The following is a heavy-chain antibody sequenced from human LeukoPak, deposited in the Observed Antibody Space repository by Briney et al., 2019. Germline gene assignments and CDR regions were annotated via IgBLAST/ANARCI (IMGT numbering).Heavy chain of an antibody. V-gene: IGHV3-23*01. CDR2: ISGSGGST. D-gene: IGHD2-15*01. CDR1: GFTFSSYG. CDR3: AKALRPGAATPRWFDP. J-gene: IGHJ5*02. Sequence: GGSLRLSCAASGFTFSSYGMSWVRQAPGKGLEWVSAISGSGGSTYYADSVKGRFTISRDNSKNTLYLQMNSLRAEDTAVYYCAKALRPGAATPRWFDPWGQGTLVTVSS.